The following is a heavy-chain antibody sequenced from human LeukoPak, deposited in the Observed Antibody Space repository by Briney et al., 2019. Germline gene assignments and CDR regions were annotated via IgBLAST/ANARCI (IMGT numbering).Heavy chain of an antibody. Sequence: SETLSLTCTVSGGPISSSSYYWGWIRQPPGKGLEWIGSIHYSGSTYYNPSLKSRVTISVDTSKNQFSLKLSSVTAADTAVYYCARAYFGNPPDYWGQGTLVTVSS. CDR2: IHYSGST. V-gene: IGHV4-39*07. J-gene: IGHJ4*02. D-gene: IGHD2/OR15-2a*01. CDR1: GGPISSSSYY. CDR3: ARAYFGNPPDY.